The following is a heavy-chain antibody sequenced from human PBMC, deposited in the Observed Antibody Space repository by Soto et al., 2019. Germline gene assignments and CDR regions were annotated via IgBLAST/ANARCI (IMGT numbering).Heavy chain of an antibody. CDR1: GITFSNYA. V-gene: IGHV3-23*01. CDR2: ISGRGDST. Sequence: EVQLLDSGGGLVQPGGSLRLSCAAYGITFSNYAMSWVRQAPGKGLEWVSVISGRGDSTFYAGSVKGRFTISRDNSKNTVHLQMNNLGAEDTALYYCATRNYYDTTGYYYWYYFDFWGQGTLVTVSS. J-gene: IGHJ4*02. D-gene: IGHD3-22*01. CDR3: ATRNYYDTTGYYYWYYFDF.